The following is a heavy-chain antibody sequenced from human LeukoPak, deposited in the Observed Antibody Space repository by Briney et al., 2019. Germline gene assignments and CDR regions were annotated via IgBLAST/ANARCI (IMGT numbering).Heavy chain of an antibody. D-gene: IGHD5-24*01. CDR3: ARDGSDGYNLSFDY. J-gene: IGHJ4*02. V-gene: IGHV1-69*05. CDR1: GYTFTSHY. Sequence: SVKVSCKASGYTFTSHYMHWVRQAPGQGLEWMGRIIPIFGTANYAQKFQGRVTITTDESTSTAYMELSSLRSEDTAVYYCARDGSDGYNLSFDYWGQGTLVTVSS. CDR2: IIPIFGTA.